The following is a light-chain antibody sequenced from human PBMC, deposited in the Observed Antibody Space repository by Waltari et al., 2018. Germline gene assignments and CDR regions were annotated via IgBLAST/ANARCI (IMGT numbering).Light chain of an antibody. J-gene: IGLJ1*01. Sequence: QSALTQPASVSGSPGQPLTITCTGTTGAIGSYTSVSWYQQYPGEAPKLIVYDVDNRPSGISDRFSGSKSGNTASLTISGLQTEDEADYYCSSYTSGASVDVFGTGTRVTVL. CDR1: TGAIGSYTS. CDR3: SSYTSGASVDV. CDR2: DVD. V-gene: IGLV2-14*01.